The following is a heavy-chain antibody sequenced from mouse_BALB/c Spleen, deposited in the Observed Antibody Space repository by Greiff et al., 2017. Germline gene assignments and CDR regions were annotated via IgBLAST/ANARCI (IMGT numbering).Heavy chain of an antibody. D-gene: IGHD2-4*01. V-gene: IGHV14-3*02. CDR3: ARNDYDTAMDY. J-gene: IGHJ4*01. CDR2: IDPANGNT. CDR1: GFNIKDTY. Sequence: EVQLQQSGAELVKPGASVKLSCTASGFNIKDTYMHWVKQRPEQGLEWIGRIDPANGNTKYDPKFQGKATITADTSSNTAYLQLSSLTSEDTAVYYCARNDYDTAMDYWGQGTSVTVSS.